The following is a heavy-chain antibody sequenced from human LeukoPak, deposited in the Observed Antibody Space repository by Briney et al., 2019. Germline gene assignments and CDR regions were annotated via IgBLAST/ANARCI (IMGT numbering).Heavy chain of an antibody. CDR1: VGSFSGYY. J-gene: IGHJ4*02. CDR3: ARDRGFYRYFDY. Sequence: PSETLSLTCAVYVGSFSGYYWSWIRQPPGKGLEWIGEINRSGRANYNPSLQSRVSISVDTSKNQFSLKVNSATAADTAVYYCARDRGFYRYFDYWGQGTLVTVSS. V-gene: IGHV4-34*01. CDR2: INRSGRA. D-gene: IGHD3-10*01.